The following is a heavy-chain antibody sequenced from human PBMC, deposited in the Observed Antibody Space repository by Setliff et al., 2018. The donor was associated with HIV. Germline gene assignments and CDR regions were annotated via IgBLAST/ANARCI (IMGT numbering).Heavy chain of an antibody. Sequence: GGSLRLSCAASGFTFSRYWLSWVRQAPGKGLEWVANIKQDGGETYYAGSVKGRFAISRDNAKNSLYLQMNSLRPDDTALYYCAKGVGRSSSSAARFDYWGQGTLVTVSS. CDR1: GFTFSRYW. CDR3: AKGVGRSSSSAARFDY. D-gene: IGHD6-6*01. CDR2: IKQDGGET. V-gene: IGHV3-7*03. J-gene: IGHJ4*02.